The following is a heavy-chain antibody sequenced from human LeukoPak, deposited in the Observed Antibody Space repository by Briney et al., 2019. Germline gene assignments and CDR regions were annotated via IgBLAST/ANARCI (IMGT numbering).Heavy chain of an antibody. CDR3: ARHEYSGYDLDY. V-gene: IGHV4-59*08. D-gene: IGHD5-12*01. Sequence: SETLSLPCTVSGGSISSYYWSWIRQPPGKELEWIGYIYYSGSTNYNPSLKSRVTISVDTSKNQFSLKLSSVTAADTAVYYCARHEYSGYDLDYWGQGTLVTVSS. CDR1: GGSISSYY. J-gene: IGHJ4*02. CDR2: IYYSGST.